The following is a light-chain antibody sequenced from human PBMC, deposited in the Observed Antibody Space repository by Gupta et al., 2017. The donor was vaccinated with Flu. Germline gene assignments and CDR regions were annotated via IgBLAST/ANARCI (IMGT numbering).Light chain of an antibody. V-gene: IGLV3-1*01. Sequence: SYALPQPPSVSVSPVPTASITCSGDTLRDTYASWYHQKAGQSPVLVIFQDDKRPSGIPARFSGYNSGDTATLTIRETQAKDEADYYCQAWDSRAFVFGSGTKVTVL. CDR2: QDD. CDR3: QAWDSRAFV. J-gene: IGLJ1*01. CDR1: TLRDTY.